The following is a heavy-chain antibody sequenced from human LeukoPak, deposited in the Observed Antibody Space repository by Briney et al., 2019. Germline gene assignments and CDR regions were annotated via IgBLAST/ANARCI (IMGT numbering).Heavy chain of an antibody. CDR2: IYENGGTT. CDR3: ARRSSGTHGMDV. D-gene: IGHD3-10*01. CDR1: GFTFRSHA. Sequence: GGSLRLSCVGSGFTFRSHAMSWVRQAPEKGLEFVSGIYENGGTTYYADSVKGRFTISRDNSKNTLSLQMSSLRGDDTAVYFCARRSSGTHGMDVWGPGATVIVS. V-gene: IGHV3-23*01. J-gene: IGHJ6*02.